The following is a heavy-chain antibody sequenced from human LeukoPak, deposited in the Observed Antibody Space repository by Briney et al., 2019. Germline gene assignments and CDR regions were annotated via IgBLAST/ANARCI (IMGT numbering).Heavy chain of an antibody. J-gene: IGHJ6*02. CDR3: AKKEEQWLQEYYYGMDV. V-gene: IGHV3-23*01. Sequence: GGSPRLSCAASGFTFSSYAMSWVRQAPGKGLEGVSAISGSGGSTYYADSVKGRFTISRDNSKNTLYLQMNSLRAEDTAVYYCAKKEEQWLQEYYYGMDVWGQGTTVTVSS. D-gene: IGHD6-19*01. CDR1: GFTFSSYA. CDR2: ISGSGGST.